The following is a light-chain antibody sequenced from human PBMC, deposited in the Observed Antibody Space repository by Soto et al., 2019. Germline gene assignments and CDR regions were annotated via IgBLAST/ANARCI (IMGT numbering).Light chain of an antibody. J-gene: IGKJ2*01. Sequence: EIVLTQSPGTLALSPGERATLSCRASQTVSSSYLAWYQQKPGQAPRLLIYGASSRATGIPDRFSGSGSGTAFTLTISRLEPEDVAVYYCQQYDDSLYTFGQGTKVEIK. CDR2: GAS. V-gene: IGKV3-20*01. CDR1: QTVSSSY. CDR3: QQYDDSLYT.